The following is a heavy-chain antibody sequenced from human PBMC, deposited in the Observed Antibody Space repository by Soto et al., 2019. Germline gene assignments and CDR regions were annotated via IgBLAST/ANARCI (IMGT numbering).Heavy chain of an antibody. CDR3: AKDTYYYDSSGYYF. CDR2: ISGSGGST. Sequence: GGSLRLSCAASGFTFSSYAMSWVRQAPGKGLEWVSAISGSGGSTYYADSVKGRFTISRDNSRNTLYLQMNSLRAEDTAVYYCAKDTYYYDSSGYYFWGQGTLVTVSS. D-gene: IGHD3-22*01. CDR1: GFTFSSYA. J-gene: IGHJ4*02. V-gene: IGHV3-23*01.